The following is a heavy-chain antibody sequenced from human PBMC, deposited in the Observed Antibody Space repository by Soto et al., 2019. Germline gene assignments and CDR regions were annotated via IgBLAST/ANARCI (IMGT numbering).Heavy chain of an antibody. CDR2: ISTSGDST. CDR1: GFTFSSYA. D-gene: IGHD6-19*01. Sequence: GGSLRLSCAASGFTFSSYAMSWVRQAPGKGLEWVSSISTSGDSTYYADSVKGRFTISRDNSKNTLYLQMNSLRAEDTAVYYCAKRPPRSGWSPGYMDVWGKGTTVTVSS. V-gene: IGHV3-23*01. J-gene: IGHJ6*03. CDR3: AKRPPRSGWSPGYMDV.